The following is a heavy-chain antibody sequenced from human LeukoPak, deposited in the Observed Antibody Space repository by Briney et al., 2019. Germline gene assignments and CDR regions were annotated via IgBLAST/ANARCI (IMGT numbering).Heavy chain of an antibody. Sequence: GGSLRLSCAASGFIFSSYAMIWVPHAPGKAVEWVSAISGSGDNTYYAESVKGRFTISRDNSKNKLYLQMNSLRADDTAEYYCAKEVRTVPGFYGWFDPWGQGTLVTVSS. CDR1: GFIFSSYA. J-gene: IGHJ5*02. CDR2: ISGSGDNT. D-gene: IGHD6-19*01. V-gene: IGHV3-23*01. CDR3: AKEVRTVPGFYGWFDP.